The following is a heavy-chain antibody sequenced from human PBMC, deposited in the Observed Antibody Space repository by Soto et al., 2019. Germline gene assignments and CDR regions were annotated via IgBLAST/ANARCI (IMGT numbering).Heavy chain of an antibody. CDR1: GFSFSSYA. CDR3: AKEYNWNDYFGF. CDR2: MSGTSGTT. Sequence: GGSMRLSCAASGFSFSSYAMSWVRQAPGKGLEWVSTMSGTSGTTYYADSVKGRFTISRDNSENTLFLQMNSLRAEDTAIYYCAKEYNWNDYFGFWGQGTPVTVSS. V-gene: IGHV3-23*01. J-gene: IGHJ4*02. D-gene: IGHD1-20*01.